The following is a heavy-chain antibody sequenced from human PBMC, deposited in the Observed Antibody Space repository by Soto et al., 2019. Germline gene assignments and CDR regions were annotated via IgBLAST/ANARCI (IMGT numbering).Heavy chain of an antibody. D-gene: IGHD2-2*01. CDR3: ARTLQNQLPPYSYAMDV. Sequence: EEQLVESGGGLVHPGGSLRLSCSASGFNFSRYEMNWVRQGPGRGLEWISYISPSDSAAYYADSVKGRFTISRDNTKNALILQMNSLRAEDTAVYSWARTLQNQLPPYSYAMDVWGQGTTVTVSS. J-gene: IGHJ6*02. V-gene: IGHV3-48*03. CDR2: ISPSDSAA. CDR1: GFNFSRYE.